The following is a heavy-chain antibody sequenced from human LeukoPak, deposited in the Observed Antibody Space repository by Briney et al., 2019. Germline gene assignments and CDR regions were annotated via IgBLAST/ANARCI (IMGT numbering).Heavy chain of an antibody. Sequence: SETLSLTCTVSGGSISSYYWSWIRQPPGKGLEWIGYIYYSGSTNYNPSLKSRVTISVDTSKNQFSLKLSSVTAADTAVYYCARGAYYYDSSGYLDAFDIWGQGTMVTVSS. D-gene: IGHD3-22*01. V-gene: IGHV4-59*01. J-gene: IGHJ3*02. CDR3: ARGAYYYDSSGYLDAFDI. CDR2: IYYSGST. CDR1: GGSISSYY.